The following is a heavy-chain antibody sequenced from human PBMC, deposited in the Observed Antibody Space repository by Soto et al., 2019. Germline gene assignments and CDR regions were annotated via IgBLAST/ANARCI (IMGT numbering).Heavy chain of an antibody. V-gene: IGHV3-64D*08. D-gene: IGHD3-16*01. CDR2: ISSNGGNT. Sequence: GGSLRLSCSASGFTFSSYAMHWVRQAPGKGLEYVSAISSNGGNTYYADSVKGRFTISRDNSKNTLYFQMSSLRVEDTAVYYCVKTPWGGATPYYFDSWGQGTLVTVSS. CDR1: GFTFSSYA. J-gene: IGHJ4*02. CDR3: VKTPWGGATPYYFDS.